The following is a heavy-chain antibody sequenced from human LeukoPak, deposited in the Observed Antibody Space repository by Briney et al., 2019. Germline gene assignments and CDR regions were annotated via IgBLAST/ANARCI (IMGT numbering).Heavy chain of an antibody. D-gene: IGHD3-3*01. CDR1: GGSFSGYY. Sequence: SETLSLTCAVYGGSFSGYYWSWIRQPPGKGLEWIGEINHSGSTNYNPSLKSRVTISVDTSKNQFSLKLSSVTAADTAGYYFARGQIIIGVVPYHWFDPWGQGTLVTVSS. J-gene: IGHJ5*02. CDR2: INHSGST. CDR3: ARGQIIIGVVPYHWFDP. V-gene: IGHV4-34*01.